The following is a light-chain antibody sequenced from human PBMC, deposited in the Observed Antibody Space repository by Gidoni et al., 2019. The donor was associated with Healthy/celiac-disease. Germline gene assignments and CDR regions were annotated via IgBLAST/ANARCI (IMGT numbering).Light chain of an antibody. Sequence: DMQMTVSTSTLPASVGDRVTIPCRASQSISSWLAWYQQKPGKAPKLLIYDASSLESGVPSRFSGSGSGTDFTLTISSLQPDDFATYYCQQYNRCWTFGQGTKLEIK. J-gene: IGKJ2*01. V-gene: IGKV1-5*01. CDR3: QQYNRCWT. CDR1: QSISSW. CDR2: DAS.